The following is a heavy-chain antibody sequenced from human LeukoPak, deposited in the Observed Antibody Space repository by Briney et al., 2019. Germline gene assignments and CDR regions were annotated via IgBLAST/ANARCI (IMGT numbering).Heavy chain of an antibody. CDR2: IIPIFGTA. V-gene: IGHV1-69*13. Sequence: ASVKVSCKASGGTFSSYAISWVRQAPGQGLEWMGGIIPIFGTANYAQKFQGRVTITADESTSTAYMELSSLRSEDTAVYYCARTSIAAAGTGYYYGMDVRGQGTTVTVSS. CDR3: ARTSIAAAGTGYYYGMDV. D-gene: IGHD6-13*01. CDR1: GGTFSSYA. J-gene: IGHJ6*02.